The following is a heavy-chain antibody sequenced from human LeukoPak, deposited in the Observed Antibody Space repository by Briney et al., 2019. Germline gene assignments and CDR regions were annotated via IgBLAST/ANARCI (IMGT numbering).Heavy chain of an antibody. CDR2: IYYSGST. J-gene: IGHJ4*02. D-gene: IGHD1-1*01. Sequence: SETLSLTRTVPGGSLSRGGYYWSWVRQHPRKGLEWIGYIYYSGSTSYNPSLKSRVPISVDTSKNQFSRKLTSGESGTPRVFFCAAAQLVNPGILDYWGQGTLVTVSS. CDR1: GGSLSRGGYY. CDR3: AAAQLVNPGILDY. V-gene: IGHV4-31*03.